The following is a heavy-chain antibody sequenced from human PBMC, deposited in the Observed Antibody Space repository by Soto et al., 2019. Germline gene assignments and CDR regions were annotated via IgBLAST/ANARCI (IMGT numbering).Heavy chain of an antibody. Sequence: GASVKVSCKASGFTFTSSAVQWVRQARGQRLEWIGWIVVGSGNTNYAQKFQERVAITRDMSTSTAYMELSSLRSEDTAVYYCAAANSYGSGSYYLPRPDYYYYYGMYFWGQGTTVTVSS. CDR3: AAANSYGSGSYYLPRPDYYYYYGMYF. J-gene: IGHJ6*02. CDR1: GFTFTSSA. D-gene: IGHD3-10*01. CDR2: IVVGSGNT. V-gene: IGHV1-58*01.